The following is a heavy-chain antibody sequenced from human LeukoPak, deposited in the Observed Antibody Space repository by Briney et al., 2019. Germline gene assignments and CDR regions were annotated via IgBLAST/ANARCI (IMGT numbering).Heavy chain of an antibody. D-gene: IGHD6-19*01. CDR1: GFTFSSYS. CDR3: PRAVAGRGEPDY. Sequence: GGSLRLSCAASGFTFSSYSMNWVRQAPGKGLEWVSSISSSSSYIYYADSVKGRFTISRDNAKNSLYLQMNSLRAEDTAVYYCPRAVAGRGEPDYWGQGTLVTVSS. CDR2: ISSSSSYI. V-gene: IGHV3-21*01. J-gene: IGHJ4*02.